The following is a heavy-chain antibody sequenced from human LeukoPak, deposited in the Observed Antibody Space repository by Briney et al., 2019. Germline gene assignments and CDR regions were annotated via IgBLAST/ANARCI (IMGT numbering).Heavy chain of an antibody. J-gene: IGHJ4*02. Sequence: GGSLRFSCAASGLPFDDYAMNWVRQAPGKGLEGVSGISWNSGTIGYADSVKGRFTICRDNAKNSLYLQMNSLRAEDTAVYYCAKAAHYDFWSAYDYWGQGTVVTVSS. CDR1: GLPFDDYA. V-gene: IGHV3-9*01. CDR2: ISWNSGTI. D-gene: IGHD3-3*01. CDR3: AKAAHYDFWSAYDY.